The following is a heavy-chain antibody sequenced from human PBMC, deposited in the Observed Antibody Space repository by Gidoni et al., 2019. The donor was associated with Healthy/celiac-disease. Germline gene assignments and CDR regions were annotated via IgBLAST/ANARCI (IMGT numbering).Heavy chain of an antibody. J-gene: IGHJ4*02. CDR1: GCAFSSYW. CDR2: IKPDGSEK. CDR3: ARVQSSGWSAYYFDY. D-gene: IGHD6-19*01. V-gene: IGHV3-7*05. Sequence: EVKLVESGGGWVQRGGALRLSCAATGCAFSSYWMSWVRQAPGKGLEWVANIKPDGSEKFYVDSLKGRFTISRDNAKNSLYLQMNSLRAEDTAVYYCARVQSSGWSAYYFDYWGQGTLVTVSS.